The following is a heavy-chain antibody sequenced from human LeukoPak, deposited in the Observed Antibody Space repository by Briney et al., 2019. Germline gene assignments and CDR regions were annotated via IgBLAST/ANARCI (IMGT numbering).Heavy chain of an antibody. CDR3: AKDLTDYYDSSGLDY. CDR2: ISYDGSNK. J-gene: IGHJ4*02. CDR1: GFTFSSYG. Sequence: PGRSLRLSCAASGFTFSSYGMHWVRQAPGKGLEWVAVISYDGSNKYYADSVKGRFTISRDNSKNTLYLQMNSLRAEDTAVYYCAKDLTDYYDSSGLDYWGQGTLVTVSS. V-gene: IGHV3-30*18. D-gene: IGHD3-22*01.